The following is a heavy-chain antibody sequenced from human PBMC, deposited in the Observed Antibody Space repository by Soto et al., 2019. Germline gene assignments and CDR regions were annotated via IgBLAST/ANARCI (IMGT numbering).Heavy chain of an antibody. V-gene: IGHV3-23*01. CDR1: GFTFSSYA. CDR2: ISGSGGST. D-gene: IGHD6-13*01. CDR3: AKVRWDSSSWHRSGFDY. Sequence: GGSLRLSCAASGFTFSSYAMSWVRQAPGKGLEWVSAISGSGGSTYYADSVKGRFTISRDNSKNTLYLQMNSLRAEDTAVYYCAKVRWDSSSWHRSGFDYWGQGTLVTVSS. J-gene: IGHJ4*02.